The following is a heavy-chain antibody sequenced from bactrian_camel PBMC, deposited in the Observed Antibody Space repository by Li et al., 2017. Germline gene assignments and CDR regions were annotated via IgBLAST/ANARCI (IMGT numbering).Heavy chain of an antibody. CDR1: GYTESTYY. CDR3: ASSYQRGINWSDSGKYTY. CDR2: IDSNGST. J-gene: IGHJ4*01. Sequence: HVQLVESGGGSVQAGGSLMLSCTASGYTESTYYMAWFRQAPGKKREGVASIDSNGSTNYAESVKGRFTLSVDNAENILYLQMDSLKPNDTAMYYCASSYQRGINWSDSGKYTYWGQGTQVTVS. V-gene: IGHV3S55*01. D-gene: IGHD2*01.